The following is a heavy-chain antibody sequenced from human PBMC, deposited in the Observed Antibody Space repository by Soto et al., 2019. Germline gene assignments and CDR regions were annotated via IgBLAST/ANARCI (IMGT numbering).Heavy chain of an antibody. CDR1: GYTFTSYG. J-gene: IGHJ5*02. CDR2: ISAYNGNT. D-gene: IGHD3-22*01. CDR3: ARDRGYYDSSGHNWFDP. Sequence: ASVKVSCKASGYTFTSYGISWVRQAPGQGLEWMGWISAYNGNTNYAQKLQGRVTMTTDTSTSTAYMELRSLRPDDTAVYYCARDRGYYDSSGHNWFDPWGQGTLVTVSS. V-gene: IGHV1-18*04.